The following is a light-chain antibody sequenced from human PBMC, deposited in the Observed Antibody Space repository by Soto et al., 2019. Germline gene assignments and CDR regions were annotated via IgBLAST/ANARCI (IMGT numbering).Light chain of an antibody. CDR2: APS. Sequence: EIVMTQSPATLSVSPGDRATLSCRASQSVTNRLAWYQQKPGQAPRLLIYAPSTRAAGIPARFSGSGSETEFTLTISSLQSEDFAVYYCQQYYNWPPVTFGQGTKLEIK. CDR1: QSVTNR. CDR3: QQYYNWPPVT. V-gene: IGKV3-15*01. J-gene: IGKJ2*01.